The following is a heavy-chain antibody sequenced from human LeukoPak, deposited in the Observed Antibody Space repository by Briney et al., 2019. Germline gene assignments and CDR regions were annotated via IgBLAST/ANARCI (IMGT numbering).Heavy chain of an antibody. V-gene: IGHV4-59*08. D-gene: IGHD6-13*01. J-gene: IGHJ4*02. Sequence: SETLSLTCTVSGGSISSYYWSWIRQPPGKGLEWIGYIYYSGSTNYNPSLKSRVTISVDTSKNQFSLKLSSVTAADTAVYYCARPTGQQLTPFDYWGQGTLVTVSP. CDR1: GGSISSYY. CDR3: ARPTGQQLTPFDY. CDR2: IYYSGST.